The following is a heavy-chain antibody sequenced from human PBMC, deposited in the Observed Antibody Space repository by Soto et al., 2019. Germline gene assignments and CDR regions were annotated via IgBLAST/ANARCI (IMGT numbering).Heavy chain of an antibody. J-gene: IGHJ4*02. Sequence: EVQLVESGGGLVKPGGSLRLSCAASGFTFSSYSMNWVRQAPGKGLEWVSSISSSSSYIYYADSVKGRFTISRDNAKNSLYLQMNSLRAEDTAVYYCARVGRSSGWGGYYDSSGYYYFDYWGQGTLVTVSS. CDR3: ARVGRSSGWGGYYDSSGYYYFDY. V-gene: IGHV3-21*01. CDR1: GFTFSSYS. CDR2: ISSSSSYI. D-gene: IGHD3-22*01.